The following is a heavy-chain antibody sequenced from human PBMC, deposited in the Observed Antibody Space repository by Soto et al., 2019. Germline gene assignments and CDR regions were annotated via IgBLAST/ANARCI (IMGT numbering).Heavy chain of an antibody. J-gene: IGHJ4*02. CDR3: AREVVPGWLDY. Sequence: GXSVKVSFKASCYTFTSYAISWVRQAPGQGLEWMGWISAYNGNTNYAQKLQGRVTMTTDTSTSTAYMELRSLRSDDTAVYYCAREVVPGWLDYWGQGTLVTVYS. V-gene: IGHV1-18*04. CDR1: CYTFTSYA. D-gene: IGHD2-15*01. CDR2: ISAYNGNT.